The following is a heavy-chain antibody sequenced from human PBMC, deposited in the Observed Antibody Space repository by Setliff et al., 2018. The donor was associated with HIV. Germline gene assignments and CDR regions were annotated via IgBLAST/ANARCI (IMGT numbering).Heavy chain of an antibody. Sequence: SETLSLTCTVSGDSIITYYWTWIRQPPGKGLEWIGYIHYSGSSDYTPSLRSRVTMSVDTSKNQFSLKLTSVTAADTAVYYCAREHDYSNYRRLDSWGQGILVTVSS. CDR2: IHYSGSS. CDR1: GDSIITYY. J-gene: IGHJ4*02. D-gene: IGHD4-4*01. V-gene: IGHV4-59*12. CDR3: AREHDYSNYRRLDS.